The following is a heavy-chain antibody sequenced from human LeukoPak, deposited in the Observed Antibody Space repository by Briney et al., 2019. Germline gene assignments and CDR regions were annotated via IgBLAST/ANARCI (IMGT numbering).Heavy chain of an antibody. CDR3: AKDIDSGFSGTPCYFDY. Sequence: GGSLRLSCAASGFTFDDYAMHWVRQAPGKGLEWVSGISGNSGSIGYADSVKGRFTISRDNAKNSLYLQMNSLRAEDMALYYCAKDIDSGFSGTPCYFDYWGQGTLVTVSS. J-gene: IGHJ4*02. CDR2: ISGNSGSI. D-gene: IGHD2/OR15-2a*01. CDR1: GFTFDDYA. V-gene: IGHV3-9*03.